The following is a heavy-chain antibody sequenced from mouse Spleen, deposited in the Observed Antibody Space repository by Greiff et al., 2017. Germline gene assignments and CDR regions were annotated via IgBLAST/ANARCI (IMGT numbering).Heavy chain of an antibody. CDR3: ARHGDYEAFAY. D-gene: IGHD2-4*01. J-gene: IGHJ3*01. CDR1: EYDFPSHD. V-gene: IGHV5-2*01. Sequence: EVMLVESGGGLVQPGESLKLSCASNEYDFPSHDMSWVRKTPEKRLELVAAINSDGGSTYYPDTMERRFIISRDNTKKTLYLQMSSLRSEDTALYYWARHGDYEAFAYWGQGTLVTVAA. CDR2: INSDGGST.